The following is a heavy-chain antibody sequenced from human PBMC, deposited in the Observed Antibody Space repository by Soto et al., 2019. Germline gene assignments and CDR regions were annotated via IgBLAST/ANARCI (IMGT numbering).Heavy chain of an antibody. V-gene: IGHV3-23*01. CDR3: ARVAYCGGGCYDAFDI. CDR1: GFTFSSYA. Sequence: GGSLRLSCAASGFTFSSYAMSWVRQAPGKGLEWVSAISGSGGSTYSADSVKGRFTISRDNSKNTLYLQMNSLRAEDTAVYYCARVAYCGGGCYDAFDIWGQGTMVTVSS. D-gene: IGHD2-21*02. J-gene: IGHJ3*02. CDR2: ISGSGGST.